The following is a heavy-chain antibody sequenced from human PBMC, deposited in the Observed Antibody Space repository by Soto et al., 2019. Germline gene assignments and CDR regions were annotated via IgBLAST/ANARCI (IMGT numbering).Heavy chain of an antibody. CDR1: GYSISSGYY. V-gene: IGHV4-38-2*02. D-gene: IGHD1-1*01. Sequence: SETLSLTCTVSGYSISSGYYWGWIRQPPGKGLEWIGSIYHSGSTYYNPSLKSRVTISVDTSKNQFSLKLSSVTAADTAVYYCARARRKVQLERTYYFDYWGQGTLVTVSS. J-gene: IGHJ4*02. CDR3: ARARRKVQLERTYYFDY. CDR2: IYHSGST.